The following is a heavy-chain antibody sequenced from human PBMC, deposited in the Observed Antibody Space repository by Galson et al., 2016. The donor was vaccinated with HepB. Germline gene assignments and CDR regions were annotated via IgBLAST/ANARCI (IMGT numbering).Heavy chain of an antibody. CDR2: IYYSGST. CDR1: GGSISSRGYY. V-gene: IGHV4-31*11. J-gene: IGHJ5*02. CDR3: AKGGGGETYGSSAGWFDA. D-gene: IGHD6-6*01. Sequence: TLSLTCVVSGGSISSRGYYWNWIRQHPGKGLEWVGYIYYSGSTYYNPSLRSRVTISVDTSKNQFSLKLTSVTAADTAVYYCAKGGGGETYGSSAGWFDAWGQGTLVTVSS.